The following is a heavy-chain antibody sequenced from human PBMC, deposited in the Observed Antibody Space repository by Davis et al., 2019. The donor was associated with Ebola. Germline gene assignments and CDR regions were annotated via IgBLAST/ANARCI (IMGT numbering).Heavy chain of an antibody. V-gene: IGHV1-3*01. CDR3: ARVPTYYDFWSGYYPFDY. D-gene: IGHD3-3*01. J-gene: IGHJ4*02. CDR1: GYTFTSYA. CDR2: INAGNGNT. Sequence: AASVKVSCKASGYTFTSYAMHWVRQAPGQRLEWMGWINAGNGNTKYSQKFQGRVTITRDTSASTAYMELSSLRSEDTAVYYCARVPTYYDFWSGYYPFDYWGQGTLVTVSS.